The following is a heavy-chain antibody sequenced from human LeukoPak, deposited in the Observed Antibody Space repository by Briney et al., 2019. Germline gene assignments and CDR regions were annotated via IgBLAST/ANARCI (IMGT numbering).Heavy chain of an antibody. J-gene: IGHJ4*02. Sequence: PGGSLRLSCAASGFTLSSYWMSWVRQAPGKGLEWVANIKQDGSEKYYVDSVKGRFTISRDNAKNSLYLQMNSLRAEDTAVYYCARAKDPALRYFDWLLYEDFDYWGQGTLVTVSS. CDR1: GFTLSSYW. D-gene: IGHD3-9*01. V-gene: IGHV3-7*01. CDR3: ARAKDPALRYFDWLLYEDFDY. CDR2: IKQDGSEK.